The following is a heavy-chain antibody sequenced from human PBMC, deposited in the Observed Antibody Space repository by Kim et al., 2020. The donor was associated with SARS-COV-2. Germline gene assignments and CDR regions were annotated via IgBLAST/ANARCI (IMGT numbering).Heavy chain of an antibody. V-gene: IGHV1-69*06. CDR3: SRVPSLGTVVTPADDAFDI. CDR2: IIPIFGTT. CDR1: GGTFSSYT. D-gene: IGHD2-21*02. Sequence: SVKVSCKASGGTFSSYTISWVRQAPGQGLEWMGGIIPIFGTTNYAQKFQGRVTITADKSTSTAYMELSSLRSEDTAVYYCSRVPSLGTVVTPADDAFDIWGQGTMVTVSS. J-gene: IGHJ3*02.